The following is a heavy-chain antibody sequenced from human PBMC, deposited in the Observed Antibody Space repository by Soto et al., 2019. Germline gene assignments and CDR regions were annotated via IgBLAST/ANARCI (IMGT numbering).Heavy chain of an antibody. CDR2: ISWNSGSI. CDR1: GFTFDDYA. J-gene: IGHJ6*02. CDR3: AKDAITMVRGVISYYGMDV. D-gene: IGHD3-10*01. V-gene: IGHV3-9*01. Sequence: EVQLVESGGGLVQPGRSLRLSCAASGFTFDDYAMRWVRQAPGKGLEWVSGISWNSGSIGYADSVKGRFTISRDNAKNSLYLQMNSLRAEDTALYSCAKDAITMVRGVISYYGMDVWGQGTTVTVSS.